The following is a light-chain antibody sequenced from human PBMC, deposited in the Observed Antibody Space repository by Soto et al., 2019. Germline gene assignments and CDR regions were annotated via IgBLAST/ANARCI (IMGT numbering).Light chain of an antibody. V-gene: IGLV2-23*02. Sequence: QSALTQPASVSGSPGQSITISCSGTSSDVGSYNLVSWYQQLPGKAPKLIIYEVNERPSGISDRFSGSKSGNTASLTISGLQGEDEADYYCCSYDGSSILMFGGGTKVTVL. CDR1: SSDVGSYNL. J-gene: IGLJ3*02. CDR2: EVN. CDR3: CSYDGSSILM.